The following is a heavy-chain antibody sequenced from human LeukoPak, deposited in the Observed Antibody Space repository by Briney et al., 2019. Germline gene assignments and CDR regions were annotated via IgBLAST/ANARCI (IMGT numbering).Heavy chain of an antibody. Sequence: SETLSLTCTVSGGSISSGGYYWSWIRQHPGQGLEWIGYIYYSGSTYYNPSLKSRVTISVDTSKNQFSLKLSSVTAADTAVYYCAREERVAGTNWGQGTLVTVSS. CDR1: GGSISSGGYY. V-gene: IGHV4-31*03. J-gene: IGHJ4*02. CDR2: IYYSGST. D-gene: IGHD6-19*01. CDR3: AREERVAGTN.